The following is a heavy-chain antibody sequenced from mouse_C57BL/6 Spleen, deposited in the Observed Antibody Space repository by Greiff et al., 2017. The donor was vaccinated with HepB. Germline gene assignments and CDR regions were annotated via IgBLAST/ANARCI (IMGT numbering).Heavy chain of an antibody. CDR2: IDPSDSYT. CDR3: ASTVVALDY. CDR1: GYTFTSYW. Sequence: VKLQQPGAELVKPGASVKLSCKASGYTFTSYWMQWVKQRPGQGLEWIGEIDPSDSYTNYNQKFKGKATLTVDTSSSTAYMQLSSLTSEDSAVYYCASTVVALDYWGQGTTLTVSS. D-gene: IGHD1-1*01. J-gene: IGHJ2*01. V-gene: IGHV1-50*01.